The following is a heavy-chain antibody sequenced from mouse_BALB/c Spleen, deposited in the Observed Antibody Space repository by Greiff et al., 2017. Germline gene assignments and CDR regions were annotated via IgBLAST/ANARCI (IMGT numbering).Heavy chain of an antibody. Sequence: QVHVKQSGAELVRPGASVKLSCKASGYTFNSYWMNWVKQRPEQGLEWIGRIDPYDSETHYNQKFKDKAILTVDKSSSTAYMQLSSLTSEDSAVYYCARGGNYDAMDYWGQGTSVTVSS. CDR3: ARGGNYDAMDY. CDR2: IDPYDSET. J-gene: IGHJ4*01. D-gene: IGHD2-1*01. V-gene: IGHV1-52*01. CDR1: GYTFNSYW.